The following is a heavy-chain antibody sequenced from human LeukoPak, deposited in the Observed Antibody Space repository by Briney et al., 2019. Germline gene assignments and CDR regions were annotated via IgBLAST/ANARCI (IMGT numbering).Heavy chain of an antibody. D-gene: IGHD2-2*01. CDR3: ARAKRGYAED. CDR1: GGSISSGGYY. V-gene: IGHV4-31*11. CDR2: IYYSGST. J-gene: IGHJ4*02. Sequence: SQTLSLTCAVSGGSISSGGYYWSWIRQHPGKGLEWIGYIYYSGSTYYNPSLKSRVTISVDTSKNQFSLKLSSVTAADTAVYYCARAKRGYAEDWGQGTLVTVSS.